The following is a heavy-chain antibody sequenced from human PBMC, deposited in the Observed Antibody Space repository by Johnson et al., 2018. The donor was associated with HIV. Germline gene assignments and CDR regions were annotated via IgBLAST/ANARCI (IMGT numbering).Heavy chain of an antibody. Sequence: VQLVESGGGFVQPGGSLRLSCAASGFTFSTYVMHWVRQAPGKGLEYVSTITTNGDSTYYASSVRGRFTISRDNSKNTLYLQMNSLRAEDTAVYYCTRLFVVTATYDAFDIWG. CDR1: GFTFSTYV. J-gene: IGHJ3*02. CDR3: TRLFVVTATYDAFDI. CDR2: ITTNGDST. D-gene: IGHD2-21*02. V-gene: IGHV3-64*01.